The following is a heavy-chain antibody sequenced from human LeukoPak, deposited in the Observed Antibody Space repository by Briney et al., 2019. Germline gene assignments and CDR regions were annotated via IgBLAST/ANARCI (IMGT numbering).Heavy chain of an antibody. Sequence: ASVKVSCTASGYTFTSYGISWVRQAPGQGLEWMGIINSSGGSTSYPQKFQGRVTMTRDKSTSTVYMELSSLRSEDTAVYYCARESITGNYYFDYWGQGSLVTVSS. J-gene: IGHJ4*02. CDR1: GYTFTSYG. D-gene: IGHD1-20*01. CDR2: INSSGGST. CDR3: ARESITGNYYFDY. V-gene: IGHV1-46*01.